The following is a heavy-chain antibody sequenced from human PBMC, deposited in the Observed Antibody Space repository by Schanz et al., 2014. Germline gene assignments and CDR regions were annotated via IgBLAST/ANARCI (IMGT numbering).Heavy chain of an antibody. Sequence: QVQLVESGGTLVKPGGSLRLSCVVSGFTFSDYYMSWIRQAPGKGLEWVSYISSSSIYTNYADSVKGRFTISRDNAKTSLYLQMNSLRAEDTAVYYCAREGTVIRGLSGWFDPWGQGALVTVSS. D-gene: IGHD3-10*01. CDR2: ISSSSIYT. CDR3: AREGTVIRGLSGWFDP. CDR1: GFTFSDYY. V-gene: IGHV3-11*06. J-gene: IGHJ5*02.